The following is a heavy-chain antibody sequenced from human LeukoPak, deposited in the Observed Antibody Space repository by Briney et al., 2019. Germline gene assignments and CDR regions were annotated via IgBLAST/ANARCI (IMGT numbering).Heavy chain of an antibody. D-gene: IGHD3-10*01. CDR1: GGSISSGGYY. Sequence: SETLSLTCTVSGGSISSGGYYWSWIRQPPGKGLEWIGYIYHSGSTNYNPSLKSRVTISVDTSKNQFSLKLSSVTAADTAVYYCARVGFTMVRGAPTKYYFDYWGQGTLVTVSS. CDR2: IYHSGST. CDR3: ARVGFTMVRGAPTKYYFDY. J-gene: IGHJ4*02. V-gene: IGHV4-61*08.